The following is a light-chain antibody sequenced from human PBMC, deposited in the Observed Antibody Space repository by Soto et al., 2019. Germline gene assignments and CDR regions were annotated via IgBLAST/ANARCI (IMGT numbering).Light chain of an antibody. CDR1: QSVSSY. V-gene: IGKV3-11*01. Sequence: EIVLTQSPATLSLSPGERATLSCRASQSVSSYLLWYQQKPGQTPRLLIYDASNRATGIPARFSGSGSETDFTLTISSREPEDFSVYYCEHRMSWPLTFCQGTRLEVK. CDR2: DAS. J-gene: IGKJ5*01. CDR3: EHRMSWPLT.